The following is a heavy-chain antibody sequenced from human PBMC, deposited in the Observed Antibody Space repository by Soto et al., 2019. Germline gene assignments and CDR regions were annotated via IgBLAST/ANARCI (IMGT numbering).Heavy chain of an antibody. D-gene: IGHD6-13*01. CDR2: FDPEDGET. CDR3: ATLPWYSGIDY. Sequence: GASLHVTCEDSVYRLNDLSMCCVRQAPGKGLEWMGGFDPEDGETIYAQKFQGRVTMTEDTSTDTAYMELSSLRSEDTAVYYCATLPWYSGIDYWGQGTLVTFSS. J-gene: IGHJ4*02. V-gene: IGHV1-24*01. CDR1: VYRLNDLS.